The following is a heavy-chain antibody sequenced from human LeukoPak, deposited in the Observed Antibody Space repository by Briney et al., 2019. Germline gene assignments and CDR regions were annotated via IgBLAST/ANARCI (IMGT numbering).Heavy chain of an antibody. J-gene: IGHJ6*03. CDR2: IIPIFGTA. CDR1: GGTFSSYA. D-gene: IGHD6-13*01. V-gene: IGHV1-69*13. Sequence: SVKVSCKASGGTFSSYAISWVRQAPGQGLEWMGGIIPIFGTANYAQKFQGRVTITADESTSTAYMELSSLRSEDTAVYYCARDEQLVPMGVYYYMDVWGKGTTATVSS. CDR3: ARDEQLVPMGVYYYMDV.